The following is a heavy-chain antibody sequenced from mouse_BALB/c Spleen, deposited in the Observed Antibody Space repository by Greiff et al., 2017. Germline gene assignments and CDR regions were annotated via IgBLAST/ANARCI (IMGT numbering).Heavy chain of an antibody. CDR1: GFTFTDYY. CDR3: ARGGYYYGSSLDY. Sequence: EVKVVESGGGLVQPGGSLRLSCATSGFTFTDYYMSWVRQPPGKALEWLGFIRNKANGYTTEYSASVKGRFTISRDNSQSILYLQMNTLRAEDSATYYCARGGYYYGSSLDYWGQGTTLTV. D-gene: IGHD1-1*01. CDR2: IRNKANGYTT. V-gene: IGHV7-3*02. J-gene: IGHJ2*01.